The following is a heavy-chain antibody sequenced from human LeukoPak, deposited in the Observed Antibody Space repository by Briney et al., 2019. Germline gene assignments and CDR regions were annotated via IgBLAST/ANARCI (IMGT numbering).Heavy chain of an antibody. Sequence: GASVKVSCKASGYTFTGYYIHWVRQAPGQGFEWMGRINPNNGGTNYAQKFQGRVTMTRDMSMSTAYMELSRLRSDDTAVYYCAGEDNSSGYRPFDIWGQGTMVTVPS. V-gene: IGHV1-2*06. J-gene: IGHJ3*02. CDR2: INPNNGGT. CDR1: GYTFTGYY. D-gene: IGHD3-22*01. CDR3: AGEDNSSGYRPFDI.